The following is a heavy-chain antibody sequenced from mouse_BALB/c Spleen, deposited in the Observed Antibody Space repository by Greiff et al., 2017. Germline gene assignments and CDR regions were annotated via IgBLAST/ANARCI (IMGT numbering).Heavy chain of an antibody. V-gene: IGHV5-12-1*01. J-gene: IGHJ4*01. Sequence: EVKVEESGGGLVKPGGSLKLSCAASGFAFSSYDMSWVRQTPEKRLEWVAYISSGGGSTYYPDTVKGRFTISRDNAKNTLYLQMSSLKSEDTAMYYCARHYYGSRGNAMDYWGQGTSVTVSS. CDR3: ARHYYGSRGNAMDY. D-gene: IGHD1-1*01. CDR2: ISSGGGST. CDR1: GFAFSSYD.